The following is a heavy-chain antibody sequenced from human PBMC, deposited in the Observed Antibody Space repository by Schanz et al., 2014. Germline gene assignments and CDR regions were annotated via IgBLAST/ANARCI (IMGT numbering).Heavy chain of an antibody. V-gene: IGHV3-66*01. Sequence: EADLVESGGGLIQRGESLRLSCSASGFSFSSYKMNWVRQAPGKGLEWVSVIYSGIGAYYADSVKDRFTVSRDNSKNTVYLQMNRLRAEDTAVYYCARVHHYDPSGWGYFDYWGQGALVTVSS. CDR1: GFSFSSYK. CDR2: IYSGIGA. J-gene: IGHJ4*02. D-gene: IGHD3-22*01. CDR3: ARVHHYDPSGWGYFDY.